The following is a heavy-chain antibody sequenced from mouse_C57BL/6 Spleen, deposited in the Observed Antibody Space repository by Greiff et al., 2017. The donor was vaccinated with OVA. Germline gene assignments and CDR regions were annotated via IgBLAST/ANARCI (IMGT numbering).Heavy chain of an antibody. J-gene: IGHJ2*01. Sequence: EVHLVESGGGLVKPGGSLKLSCAASGFTFSSYAMSWVRQTPEKRLEWVATISDGGSYTYYPDNVKGRFTISRDNAKNNLYLQMSHLKSEDTAMYYCARELWLLNYFDYWGQGTTLTVSS. CDR2: ISDGGSYT. D-gene: IGHD2-3*01. CDR3: ARELWLLNYFDY. CDR1: GFTFSSYA. V-gene: IGHV5-4*01.